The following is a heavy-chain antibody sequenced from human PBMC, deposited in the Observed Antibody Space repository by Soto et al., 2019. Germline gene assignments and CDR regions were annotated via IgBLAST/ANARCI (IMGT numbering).Heavy chain of an antibody. Sequence: QVQLVQSGAEVKKPGSSVKVSCKASGGTFSSYAISWVRQAPGQGLEWMGGIIPIFGTANYAQKFQGRVTITADESTSTAYRELSRLRAEDTAVYYCARVLTRFLDPPARFDPWGQGTLVTVSS. J-gene: IGHJ5*02. CDR3: ARVLTRFLDPPARFDP. V-gene: IGHV1-69*12. CDR1: GGTFSSYA. CDR2: IIPIFGTA. D-gene: IGHD3-3*01.